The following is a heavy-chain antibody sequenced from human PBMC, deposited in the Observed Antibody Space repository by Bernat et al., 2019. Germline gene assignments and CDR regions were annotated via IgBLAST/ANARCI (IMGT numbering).Heavy chain of an antibody. CDR3: AKGSTAAVGLFDY. V-gene: IGHV3-23*04. Sequence: EVQLVESGGDLVQPGGSLRLSCAASGFTFSTYAMSWVRQAPGQGLEWVSTISGSGVSTYYAGSVKGRFTISRDNAKNPLYRQMNSLRAEDTALYYCAKGSTAAVGLFDYWGQGTLVTVSS. CDR2: ISGSGVST. J-gene: IGHJ4*02. CDR1: GFTFSTYA. D-gene: IGHD6-13*01.